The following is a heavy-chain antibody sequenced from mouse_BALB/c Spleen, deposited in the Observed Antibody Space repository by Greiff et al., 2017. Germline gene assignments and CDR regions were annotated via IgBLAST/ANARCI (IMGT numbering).Heavy chain of an antibody. CDR3: ARGRAGSPFAY. D-gene: IGHD3-3*01. Sequence: ESGPGLVKPSQSLSLTCSVTGYSITSGYYWNWIRQFPGNKLEWMGYISYDGSNNYNPSLKNRISITRDTSKNQFFLKLNSVTTEDTATYYCARGRAGSPFAYWGQGTLVTVSA. J-gene: IGHJ3*01. V-gene: IGHV3-6*02. CDR1: GYSITSGYY. CDR2: ISYDGSN.